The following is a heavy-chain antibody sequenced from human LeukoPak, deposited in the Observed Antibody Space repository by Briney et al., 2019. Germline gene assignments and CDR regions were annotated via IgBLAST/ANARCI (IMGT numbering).Heavy chain of an antibody. J-gene: IGHJ3*02. CDR3: ARESSSYAFDI. Sequence: SETLSLTCTVSGGSISSYYWSWIRQPPGKGPEWIGYIYYSGSTNYNPSLKSRVTISVDTSKNQFSLKLSSVTAADTAVYYCARESSSYAFDIWGQGTMVTVSS. CDR2: IYYSGST. V-gene: IGHV4-59*01. CDR1: GGSISSYY. D-gene: IGHD6-13*01.